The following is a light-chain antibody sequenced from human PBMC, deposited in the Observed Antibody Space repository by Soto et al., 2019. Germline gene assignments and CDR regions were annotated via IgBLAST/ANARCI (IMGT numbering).Light chain of an antibody. J-gene: IGLJ2*01. CDR3: GTWDSSLSAGV. V-gene: IGLV1-51*01. Sequence: QSALTQPPSASGSPGQSVTISCTGTTGDIGAFNYVSWYQQRPGKAPKLIIYDNNKRPSGIPDRFSGSKSGTSATLGITGLQTGDEADYYCGTWDSSLSAGVFGGGTQLTVL. CDR1: TGDIGAFNY. CDR2: DNN.